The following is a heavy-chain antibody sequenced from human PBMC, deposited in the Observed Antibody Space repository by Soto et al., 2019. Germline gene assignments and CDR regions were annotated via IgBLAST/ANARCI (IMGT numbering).Heavy chain of an antibody. CDR1: GFTFSNAW. V-gene: IGHV3-15*01. CDR2: IKSKTDGGTT. CDR3: TTASMVRGVDY. J-gene: IGHJ4*02. Sequence: GGSLRLSCAASGFTFSNAWMSWVRQAPGKGLEWVGRIKSKTDGGTTDYAAPVKGRFTISRDDSKNTLYLQMNSLKTEDSAVYYCTTASMVRGVDYWGQGTLVTVSS. D-gene: IGHD3-10*01.